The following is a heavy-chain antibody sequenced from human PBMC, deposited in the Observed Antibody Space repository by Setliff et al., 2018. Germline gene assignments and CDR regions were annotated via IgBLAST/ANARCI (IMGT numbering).Heavy chain of an antibody. CDR2: ISTSSTII. Sequence: GESLKISCVTSGFTFSNYGMTWVRRAPGKGLEWISYISTSSTIIYYADSVKGRFTISRDNANHSLHLQMNSLRAEDTAVYFCARLALTGYDTSGYYYALDYYYYMDVWGKGTAVTVSS. D-gene: IGHD3-22*01. V-gene: IGHV3-48*01. CDR3: ARLALTGYDTSGYYYALDYYYYMDV. J-gene: IGHJ6*03. CDR1: GFTFSNYG.